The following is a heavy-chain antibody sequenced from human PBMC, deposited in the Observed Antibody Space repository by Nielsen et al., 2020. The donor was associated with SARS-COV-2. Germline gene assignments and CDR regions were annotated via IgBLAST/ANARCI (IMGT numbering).Heavy chain of an antibody. D-gene: IGHD4-17*01. CDR3: ARGPGSSTADAFDI. Sequence: ASVKVSCKASGGTFSSYAITWVRQAPGKGLEWMGGFDPEDGETIYAQKFQGRVTMTEDTSTDTAYMELRSLRSDDTAVYYCARGPGSSTADAFDIWGQGTMVTVSS. CDR2: FDPEDGET. V-gene: IGHV1-24*01. CDR1: GGTFSSYA. J-gene: IGHJ3*02.